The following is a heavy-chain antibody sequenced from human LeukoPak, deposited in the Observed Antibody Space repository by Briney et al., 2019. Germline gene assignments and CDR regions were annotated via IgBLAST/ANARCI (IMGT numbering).Heavy chain of an antibody. Sequence: PGGSLRLSCAASGFTFSSYAMHWVRQAPGKGLEWVAVISYDGSNKYYADFVKGRFTISRDNSKNTLYLQMNSLRAEDTAVYYCAREPVPSYGMDVWGQGTTVTVSS. V-gene: IGHV3-30*14. CDR3: AREPVPSYGMDV. CDR2: ISYDGSNK. CDR1: GFTFSSYA. J-gene: IGHJ6*02.